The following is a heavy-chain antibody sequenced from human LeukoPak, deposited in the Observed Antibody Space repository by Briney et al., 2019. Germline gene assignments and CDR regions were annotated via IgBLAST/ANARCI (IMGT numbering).Heavy chain of an antibody. V-gene: IGHV3-48*03. CDR3: ARDWGPWYSSSSLNFDY. CDR2: ISSSGSTI. CDR1: GFTFSSYE. Sequence: GGSLRLSCAASGFTFSSYEMNWVRQAPGKGLEWVSYISSSGSTIYYADSVKGRFTISRDNAKNLLFLQMNSLRTEDTAVYYCARDWGPWYSSSSLNFDYWGQGTLVTVSS. D-gene: IGHD6-6*01. J-gene: IGHJ4*02.